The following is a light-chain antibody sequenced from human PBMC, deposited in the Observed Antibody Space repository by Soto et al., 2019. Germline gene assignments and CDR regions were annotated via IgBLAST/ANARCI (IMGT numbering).Light chain of an antibody. CDR2: KVS. CDR3: MQGTYWPNT. V-gene: IGKV2-30*01. J-gene: IGKJ2*01. Sequence: DVVLTQSPLSLPVTLGQPASISCRSSQSLVYSDGNTFLNWFHQRPGQSPRRLIYKVSNRDSGVPDRFSGSGSGTDFTRKISRVEAEDVGVYYCMQGTYWPNTFGQGTKLEIK. CDR1: QSLVYSDGNTF.